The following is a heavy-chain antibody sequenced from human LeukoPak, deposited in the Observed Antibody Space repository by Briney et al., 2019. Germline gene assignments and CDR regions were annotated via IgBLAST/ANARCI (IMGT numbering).Heavy chain of an antibody. J-gene: IGHJ6*04. CDR3: ARDSTEYYDYVWDPMDV. CDR2: ISISGSTK. V-gene: IGHV3-48*03. CDR1: GFTFSSYE. D-gene: IGHD3-16*01. Sequence: GGSLRLSCAASGFTFSSYEMSWVRQAPGKGLEWVSYISISGSTKYYADSVKGRFTISRYNAKNSLYLQMNSLRAEDTAVYYGARDSTEYYDYVWDPMDVGGKGTSLTISS.